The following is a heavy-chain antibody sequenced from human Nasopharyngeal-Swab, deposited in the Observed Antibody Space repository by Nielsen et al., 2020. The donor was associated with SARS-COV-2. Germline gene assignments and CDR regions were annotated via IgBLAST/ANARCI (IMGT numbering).Heavy chain of an antibody. V-gene: IGHV3-7*03. CDR1: GFTFSSYW. CDR2: IKQDGSEK. CDR3: ARVGRYCSGGSCRTGYYYYYYMDV. D-gene: IGHD2-15*01. Sequence: GGSLRLSCAASGFTFSSYWMSWVRQAPGKGLEWVANIKQDGSEKYYVDSVKGRFTISRDNAKNSLYLQMNSLRAEDTAVYYCARVGRYCSGGSCRTGYYYYYYMDVWGKGTTVTVSS. J-gene: IGHJ6*03.